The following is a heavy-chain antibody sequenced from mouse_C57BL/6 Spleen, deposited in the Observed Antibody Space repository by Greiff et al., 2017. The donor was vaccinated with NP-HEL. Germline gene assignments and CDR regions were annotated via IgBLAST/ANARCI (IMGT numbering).Heavy chain of an antibody. CDR1: GYTFTSYW. CDR3: ASRTGSSLYFAV. CDR2: IDPSDSYT. D-gene: IGHD1-1*01. V-gene: IGHV1-69*01. Sequence: QVQLQQPGAELVMPGASVKLSCKASGYTFTSYWMHWVKQRPGQGLEWIGEIDPSDSYTNYNQKFKGKSTLTVDKPSSTAYMQLSSLTSEDSAVYYGASRTGSSLYFAVWGTGTTVTVSS. J-gene: IGHJ1*03.